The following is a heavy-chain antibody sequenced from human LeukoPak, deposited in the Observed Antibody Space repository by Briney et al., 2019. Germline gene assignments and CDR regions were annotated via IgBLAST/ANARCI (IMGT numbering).Heavy chain of an antibody. CDR2: VYYSGSS. CDR3: ARGRDYDFWSGSVYYFDY. CDR1: GGSFSSSSYS. D-gene: IGHD3-3*01. V-gene: IGHV4-30-4*07. Sequence: PSETLSLTCAVSGGSFSSSSYSWSWIRQPPGKGLEWIGYVYYSGSSYYNPSFKSRVTISVDTSKNQFSLKLSSVTAADTAVYYCARGRDYDFWSGSVYYFDYWGQGTLVTVSS. J-gene: IGHJ4*02.